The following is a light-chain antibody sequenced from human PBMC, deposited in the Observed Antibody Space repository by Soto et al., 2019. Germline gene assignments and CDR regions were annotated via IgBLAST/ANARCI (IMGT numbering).Light chain of an antibody. Sequence: QSALTQPASVSGSPGQSITISCTGTSSDVGGYNHVSWYQQHPGKAPKLMIYDVSNRPSGVSNRFSGSKSGNTASLTISGLQAEDEADYYCSSYTSSSTLEGYVFGTGTKLTVL. V-gene: IGLV2-14*01. CDR3: SSYTSSSTLEGYV. CDR1: SSDVGGYNH. J-gene: IGLJ1*01. CDR2: DVS.